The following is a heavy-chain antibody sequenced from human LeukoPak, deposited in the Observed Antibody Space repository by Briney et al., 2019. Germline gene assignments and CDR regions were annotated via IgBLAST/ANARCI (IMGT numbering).Heavy chain of an antibody. CDR1: GGSISSSSYY. Sequence: SETLSLTCTVSGGSISSSSYYWGWIRQPPGKGLEWIGSIYYSGSTYYNPSLKSRVTISVDTSKNQFSLKLSSVTAADTAVYYCAREYCSSTSCVPGLDGYFDLWGRGTLVTVSS. V-gene: IGHV4-39*07. D-gene: IGHD2-2*01. CDR2: IYYSGST. CDR3: AREYCSSTSCVPGLDGYFDL. J-gene: IGHJ2*01.